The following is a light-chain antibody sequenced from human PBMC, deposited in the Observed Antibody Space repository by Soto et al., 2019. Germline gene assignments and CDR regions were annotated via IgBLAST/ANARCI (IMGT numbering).Light chain of an antibody. CDR1: QSVSSN. Sequence: EIVMTQSPATLSVSPGERATLSCRASQSVSSNLAWYQQKPVQAPRLLIYGASTRATGIPARFSGSGSGTEFTLTISSLQSEDFAVYYCQQYNKWPPYTFGQGTKLEIK. J-gene: IGKJ2*01. CDR2: GAS. V-gene: IGKV3-15*01. CDR3: QQYNKWPPYT.